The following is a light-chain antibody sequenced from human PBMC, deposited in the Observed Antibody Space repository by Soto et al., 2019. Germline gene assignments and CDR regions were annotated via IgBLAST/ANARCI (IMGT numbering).Light chain of an antibody. CDR2: DVS. V-gene: IGLV2-11*01. Sequence: QSALTQPRSVSGSPGQSVTISCTGTSSDVGGYNYVSWYQQHPGKAPKLMIYDVSKRPSGVPDRFSGSKSDNTASLTISGFQAEDEADYYCCSYAGSYTFAVFGGGTKLTVL. J-gene: IGLJ2*01. CDR1: SSDVGGYNY. CDR3: CSYAGSYTFAV.